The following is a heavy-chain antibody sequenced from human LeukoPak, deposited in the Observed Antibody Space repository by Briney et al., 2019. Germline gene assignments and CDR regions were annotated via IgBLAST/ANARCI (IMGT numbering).Heavy chain of an antibody. CDR2: ISWKSDTI. D-gene: IGHD2-2*02. CDR1: GLTFDDYA. V-gene: IGHV3-9*01. Sequence: GRSLRLSCAASGLTFDDYAMHWVRRAPGKGLEWVSSISWKSDTIGYADSVKGRFTISRDNAKNSLYLQMNSLRPEDTALYYCAKSFYTSPPAGMDVWGQGTTVTVSS. CDR3: AKSFYTSPPAGMDV. J-gene: IGHJ6*02.